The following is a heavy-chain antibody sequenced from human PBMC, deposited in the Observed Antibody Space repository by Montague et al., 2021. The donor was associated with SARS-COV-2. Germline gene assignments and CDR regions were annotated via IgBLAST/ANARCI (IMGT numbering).Heavy chain of an antibody. D-gene: IGHD3-3*01. CDR3: ASLPRITIFGVVIHFDY. CDR1: GGSISSSSYY. Sequence: SESLSLTCTVSGGSISSSSYYWGWIRQPPGKGLEWIGSIYYSGSTYYNPSLKSRVTISVDTSKNQLSLKLSSVTAADTAVYYCASLPRITIFGVVIHFDYWGQGTLVTVSS. J-gene: IGHJ4*02. CDR2: IYYSGST. V-gene: IGHV4-39*01.